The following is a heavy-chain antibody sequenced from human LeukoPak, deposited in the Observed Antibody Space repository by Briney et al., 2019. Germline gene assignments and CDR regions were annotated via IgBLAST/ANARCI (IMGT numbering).Heavy chain of an antibody. Sequence: PSEALSLTCTVSGGSISSGGYYWSWIRQHPGKGLEWIGYIYYSGSTYYNPSLKSRVTISVDTSKNQFSLKLSSVTAADTAVYYCARQFMITFGGVKWGQGTLVTVSS. D-gene: IGHD3-16*01. CDR2: IYYSGST. CDR1: GGSISSGGYY. V-gene: IGHV4-31*03. J-gene: IGHJ4*02. CDR3: ARQFMITFGGVK.